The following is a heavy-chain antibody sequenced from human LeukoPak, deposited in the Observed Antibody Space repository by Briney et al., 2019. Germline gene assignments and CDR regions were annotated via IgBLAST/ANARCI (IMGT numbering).Heavy chain of an antibody. Sequence: GGSLRLSCTVSGFALGDYAMNSFRQAPGKGLEWVGFIRSKGYGGTTEYAASVKGRFSISRDDSKSIAYLQMNSLKSEDTALYYCAREDPEAGLFEYWGQGTLVTVPS. J-gene: IGHJ4*02. CDR3: AREDPEAGLFEY. V-gene: IGHV3-49*03. CDR2: IRSKGYGGTT. CDR1: GFALGDYA. D-gene: IGHD1-14*01.